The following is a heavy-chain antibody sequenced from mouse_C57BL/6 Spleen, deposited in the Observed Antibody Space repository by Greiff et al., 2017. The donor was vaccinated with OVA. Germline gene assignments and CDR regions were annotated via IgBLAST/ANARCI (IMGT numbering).Heavy chain of an antibody. D-gene: IGHD1-1*01. V-gene: IGHV3-6*01. CDR3: AREGYYGSPLDY. CDR1: GYSITSGYY. Sequence: EVQRVESGPGLVKPSQSLSLTCSVTGYSITSGYYWNWIRQFPGNKLEWMGYISYDGSNNYNPSLKNRISITRDTSKNQFFLKLNSVTTEDTATYYCAREGYYGSPLDYWGQGTTLTVSS. J-gene: IGHJ2*01. CDR2: ISYDGSN.